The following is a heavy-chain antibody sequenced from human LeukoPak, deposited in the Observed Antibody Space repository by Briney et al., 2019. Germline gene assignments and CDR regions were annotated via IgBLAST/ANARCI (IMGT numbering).Heavy chain of an antibody. D-gene: IGHD3-16*01. CDR1: GYTFTGYY. V-gene: IGHV1-2*02. CDR3: ARDLMTTPTWDFDY. Sequence: ASVKVSCKGSGYTFTGYYMHWVRQAPGQGLEWMGWIDPNSGTTNYAQKFQGRVTVTRDTSISTAYMELSRLESDDTAVYYCARDLMTTPTWDFDYWGQGTLVTVAS. CDR2: IDPNSGTT. J-gene: IGHJ4*02.